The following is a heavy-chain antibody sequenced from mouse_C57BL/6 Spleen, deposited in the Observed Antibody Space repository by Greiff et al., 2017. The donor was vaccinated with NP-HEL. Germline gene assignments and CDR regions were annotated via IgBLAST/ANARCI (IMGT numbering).Heavy chain of an antibody. V-gene: IGHV6-6*01. D-gene: IGHD1-1*01. J-gene: IGHJ4*01. Sequence: EVKVEESGGGLVQPGGSMKLSCAASGFTFSDAWMDWVRQSPEKGLEWVAEIRNKANNHATYYAESVKGRFTISRDDSKSSVYLQMNSLRAEDTGIYYCTTTVVEDYAMDYWGQGTSVTVSS. CDR1: GFTFSDAW. CDR2: IRNKANNHAT. CDR3: TTTVVEDYAMDY.